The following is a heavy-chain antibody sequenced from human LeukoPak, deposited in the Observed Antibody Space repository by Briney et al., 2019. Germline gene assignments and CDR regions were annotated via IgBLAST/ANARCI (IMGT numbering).Heavy chain of an antibody. CDR1: GYTFTSYG. J-gene: IGHJ4*02. V-gene: IGHV1-18*01. CDR2: ISAYSGNT. CDR3: ARDGDSSGWARVFDY. Sequence: ASVKVSCKASGYTFTSYGITWVRQAPGQGLEGMGWISAYSGNTNYAQKLQGRVTMTTDTSTSTGYMELRSLRPDDTAVYYCARDGDSSGWARVFDYWGQGTLVTVSS. D-gene: IGHD6-19*01.